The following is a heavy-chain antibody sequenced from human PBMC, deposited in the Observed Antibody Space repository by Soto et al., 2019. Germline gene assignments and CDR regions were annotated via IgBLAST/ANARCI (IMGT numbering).Heavy chain of an antibody. CDR1: GGSVSSGSYY. V-gene: IGHV4-61*01. Sequence: QVQLQESGPGLVKPSETLSLTCTVSGGSVSSGSYYWSWIRQPPGKGLEWIGYIYYSGSTNYNPSLKSRVTISVDTSKNQFSLKLSSVTAADTAVYYCASEYYRPLGYCSSTSCEWEPYGMDVWGQGTTVTVSS. J-gene: IGHJ6*02. CDR3: ASEYYRPLGYCSSTSCEWEPYGMDV. D-gene: IGHD2-2*01. CDR2: IYYSGST.